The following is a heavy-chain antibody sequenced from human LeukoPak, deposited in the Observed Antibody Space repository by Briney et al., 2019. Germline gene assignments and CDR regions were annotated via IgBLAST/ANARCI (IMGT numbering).Heavy chain of an antibody. J-gene: IGHJ6*03. V-gene: IGHV4-39*07. CDR2: IYYSGST. Sequence: PGGSLRLSCAASGFTFSSYSMNWVRQAPGKGLEWIGSIYYSGSTYYNPSLKSRVTISVDTSKNQFSLKLSSVTAADTAVYYCARDFRTQQWLHYYYYYMDVWGKGTTVTVSS. D-gene: IGHD6-19*01. CDR3: ARDFRTQQWLHYYYYYMDV. CDR1: GFTFSSYS.